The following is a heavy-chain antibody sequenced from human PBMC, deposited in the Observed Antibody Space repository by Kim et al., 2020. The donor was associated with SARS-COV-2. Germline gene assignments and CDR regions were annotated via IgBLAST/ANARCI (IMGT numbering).Heavy chain of an antibody. CDR3: ARVETSGSHYSTGYYYYGIDV. V-gene: IGHV4-59*01. Sequence: SETLSLTCTVSGGSISSYYWSWIRQPPGKGLAWIGYIYYSGSTNYNPSLKSRVTISVDTSKNQFSLKLSSVTAADTAVYYCARVETSGSHYSTGYYYYGIDVXXQGXXXTV. CDR2: IYYSGST. D-gene: IGHD1-26*01. CDR1: GGSISSYY. J-gene: IGHJ6*02.